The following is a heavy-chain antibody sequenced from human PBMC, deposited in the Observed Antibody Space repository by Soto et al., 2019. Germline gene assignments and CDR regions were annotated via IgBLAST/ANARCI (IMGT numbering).Heavy chain of an antibody. CDR2: IITILGIA. Sequence: QVQLVQSGAEVKKPGSSVQVSCKASGGTCSSYTISWGRQANGQGLEWMGRIITILGIANYEEKLQDRVKITADKSTGKAYMELSSLRSEETAVYYCARAELPPRSLYEPDALDIWGQGTIVTVSS. J-gene: IGHJ3*02. CDR1: GGTCSSYT. V-gene: IGHV1-69*02. D-gene: IGHD3-10*01. CDR3: ARAELPPRSLYEPDALDI.